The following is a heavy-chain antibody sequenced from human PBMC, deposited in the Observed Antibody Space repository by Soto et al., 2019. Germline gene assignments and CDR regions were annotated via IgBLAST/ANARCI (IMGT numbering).Heavy chain of an antibody. CDR3: ARVSIWYYGMDV. Sequence: QLQLQESGSGLVKPSQTLSLTCAVSGGSISSGGYSWSWSRQPPGKGLEWIGYIYHSGSTYYNTSLTSRVTISVDRSKNQFSLKLSSVTAADTAVYYCARVSIWYYGMDVWGQGTTVTVSS. CDR2: IYHSGST. CDR1: GGSISSGGYS. J-gene: IGHJ6*02. D-gene: IGHD3-16*02. V-gene: IGHV4-30-2*01.